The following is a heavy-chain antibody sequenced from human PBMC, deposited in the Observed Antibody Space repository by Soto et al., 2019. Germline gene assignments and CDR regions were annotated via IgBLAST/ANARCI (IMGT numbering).Heavy chain of an antibody. CDR3: AAERYYDFGSGYYSPYGMDV. CDR1: GFTFTSSA. CDR2: IVVGSGNT. J-gene: IGHJ6*02. V-gene: IGHV1-58*01. Sequence: SVKVSCKASGFTFTSSAVQWVRQARGQRLEWIGWIVVGSGNTNYAQKFQERVTITRDMSTSTAYMELSSLRSEDTAVYYCAAERYYDFGSGYYSPYGMDVWGQGTTVTV. D-gene: IGHD3-3*01.